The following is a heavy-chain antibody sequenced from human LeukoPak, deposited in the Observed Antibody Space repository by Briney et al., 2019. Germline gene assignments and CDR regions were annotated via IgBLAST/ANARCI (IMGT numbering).Heavy chain of an antibody. CDR1: GFTFTSYW. J-gene: IGHJ5*01. CDR2: IKEDGSEI. CDR3: ARVRGLGWFDS. Sequence: GGSLRLSCAGSGFTFTSYWMGWVRQAPGKGLQWVANIKEDGSEIYYVDSVKGRFTISRDNSKNSIYLQMNSLRAEDTAVYYCARVRGLGWFDSWGQGTLVTVSS. V-gene: IGHV3-7*01. D-gene: IGHD3-10*01.